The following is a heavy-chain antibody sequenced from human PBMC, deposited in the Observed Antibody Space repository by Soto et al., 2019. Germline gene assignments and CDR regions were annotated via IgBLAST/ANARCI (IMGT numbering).Heavy chain of an antibody. CDR2: ISSSSSYI. J-gene: IGHJ6*03. Sequence: GGSLRLSCAASGFTFSSYSMNWVRQAPGKGLEWVSSISSSSSYIYYADSVKGRFTISRDKAKNSLYLQMNSLRAEDTAVYYCASSYSSTPKGEYYYYYMDVWGKGTTVTVSS. CDR3: ASSYSSTPKGEYYYYYMDV. CDR1: GFTFSSYS. V-gene: IGHV3-21*01. D-gene: IGHD2-2*01.